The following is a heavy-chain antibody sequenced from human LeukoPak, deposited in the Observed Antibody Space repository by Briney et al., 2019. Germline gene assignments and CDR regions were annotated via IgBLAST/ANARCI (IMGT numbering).Heavy chain of an antibody. D-gene: IGHD5-24*01. CDR2: IYYSGST. Sequence: PSETLSLTCTVSGGSISSTSYYWGWIRQPPGKGLEWIGSIYYSGSTNYNPSLKSRVTISVDTSKNQFSLKLSSVTAADTAVYYCARQRGDGYNYYFDYWGQGTLVTVSS. J-gene: IGHJ4*02. CDR1: GGSISSTSYY. CDR3: ARQRGDGYNYYFDY. V-gene: IGHV4-39*01.